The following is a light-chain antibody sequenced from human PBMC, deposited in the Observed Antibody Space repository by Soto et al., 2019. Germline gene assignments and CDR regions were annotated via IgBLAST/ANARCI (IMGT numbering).Light chain of an antibody. Sequence: QSVLAQPPPLSAAPGQKVTILCPGSRPNIGGNSVAWYQQLPGTAPKHLMYYDNNRRSGIPDRCSGSKSGTSATLGITGFXPGDEADYYCGSWDSSRSAYVFGTGTKVTVL. CDR3: GSWDSSRSAYV. J-gene: IGLJ1*01. V-gene: IGLV1-51*01. CDR1: RPNIGGNS. CDR2: YDN.